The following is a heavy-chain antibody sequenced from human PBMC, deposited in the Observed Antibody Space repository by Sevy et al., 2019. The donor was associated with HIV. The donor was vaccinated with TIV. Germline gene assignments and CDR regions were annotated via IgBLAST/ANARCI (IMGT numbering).Heavy chain of an antibody. CDR2: ISYDGSNK. J-gene: IGHJ3*02. CDR1: GFTFSSYA. D-gene: IGHD1-1*01. Sequence: GGSLRLSCAASGFTFSSYAMHWVRQAPGKGLEWVAVISYDGSNKYYADSVKGRFTISRDNSKNTRYLQMNSLRAEDTAVYYCARERRDGYNYAFDIWGQGTMVTVSS. V-gene: IGHV3-30*04. CDR3: ARERRDGYNYAFDI.